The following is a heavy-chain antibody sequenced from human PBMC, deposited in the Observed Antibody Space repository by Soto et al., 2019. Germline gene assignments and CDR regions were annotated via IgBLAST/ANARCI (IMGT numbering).Heavy chain of an antibody. J-gene: IGHJ4*02. V-gene: IGHV3-30*18. CDR1: GFTFSSYG. Sequence: QVQLVESGGGVVQPGRSLRLSCAASGFTFSSYGMHWVRQAPGKGLEWVAIISFDENQKYYADSVKARFTISRDNSRNTLYLQMNSPRAEDTALYYCAKDRRDGEYNSVYDFCGQGTLVTVSS. CDR3: AKDRRDGEYNSVYDF. D-gene: IGHD4-17*01. CDR2: ISFDENQK.